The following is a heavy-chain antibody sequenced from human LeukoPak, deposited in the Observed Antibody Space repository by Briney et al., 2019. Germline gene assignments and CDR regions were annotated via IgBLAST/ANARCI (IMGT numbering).Heavy chain of an antibody. CDR3: ARAEAAFGGVIDPFDY. CDR1: GYTFIRYY. Sequence: ASVKVSCKASGYTFIRYYMHWVRQAPGQGLEWMGIINPSGGSTSYAQKFQGRVTMTRDTSTSTVYVELSSLRSEDTAVYYCARAEAAFGGVIDPFDYWGQGSLVTVSS. V-gene: IGHV1-46*01. D-gene: IGHD3-16*02. CDR2: INPSGGST. J-gene: IGHJ4*02.